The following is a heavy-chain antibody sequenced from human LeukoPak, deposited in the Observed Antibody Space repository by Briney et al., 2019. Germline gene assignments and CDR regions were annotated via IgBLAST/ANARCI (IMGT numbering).Heavy chain of an antibody. CDR2: NNHSGST. J-gene: IGHJ4*02. Sequence: TETLSLTCAVYGGSFSGYYWSWIRQPPGKGLEWIGENNHSGSTNYNPSLKSRVTISVDTSKNQFSLKLSSVTAADTAVYYCARGRARPGIDYWGQGTLVTVSS. D-gene: IGHD6-6*01. CDR3: ARGRARPGIDY. V-gene: IGHV4-34*01. CDR1: GGSFSGYY.